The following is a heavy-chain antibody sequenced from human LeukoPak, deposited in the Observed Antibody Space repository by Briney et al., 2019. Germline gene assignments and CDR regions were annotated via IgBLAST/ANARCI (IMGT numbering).Heavy chain of an antibody. V-gene: IGHV3-15*07. CDR1: GFTFSNAW. CDR2: IRSNSDGGTI. D-gene: IGHD3-22*01. J-gene: IGHJ5*02. Sequence: GGSLRLSCATSGFTFSNAWMNWVRQAPGKGLEWVGRIRSNSDGGTIDYAAPVKGRFTLSRDDSKTTLYLQMNSLQTEDTAVYYCATDFYDSTWGQGTLVTASS. CDR3: ATDFYDST.